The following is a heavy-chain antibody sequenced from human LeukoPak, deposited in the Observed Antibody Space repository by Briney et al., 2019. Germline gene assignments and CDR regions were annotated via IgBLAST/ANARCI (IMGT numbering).Heavy chain of an antibody. V-gene: IGHV4-34*01. CDR2: INHSGST. CDR3: ARGSLRARAFDI. J-gene: IGHJ3*02. CDR1: GGSFSGYY. Sequence: KASETLSLTCAVHGGSFSGYYWSWIRQPPGKGLEWIGEINHSGSTNHNPSLKSRVTISVETSKNQFSLKLSSVTAADTAVYYCARGSLRARAFDIWGQGTMVTVSS. D-gene: IGHD6-6*01.